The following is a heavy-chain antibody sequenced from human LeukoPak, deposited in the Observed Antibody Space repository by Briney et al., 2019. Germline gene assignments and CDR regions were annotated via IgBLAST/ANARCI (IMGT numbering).Heavy chain of an antibody. Sequence: PGGSLRLSCAASGFTFSSYWMSWVRQAPGKGLEWVANIKQDGSEKYYVDSVKGRFTISRDNAKNSLYLQMNSLRAEDTAVYYCATAYYYDPDDAFDIWGQGTMVTVSS. CDR3: ATAYYYDPDDAFDI. D-gene: IGHD3-22*01. V-gene: IGHV3-7*01. CDR1: GFTFSSYW. J-gene: IGHJ3*02. CDR2: IKQDGSEK.